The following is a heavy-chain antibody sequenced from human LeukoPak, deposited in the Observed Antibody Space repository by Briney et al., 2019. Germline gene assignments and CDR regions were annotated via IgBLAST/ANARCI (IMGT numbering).Heavy chain of an antibody. CDR2: INHSGST. CDR1: GGSFSGYY. J-gene: IGHJ5*02. V-gene: IGHV4-34*01. Sequence: SETLSLTCAVYGGSFSGYYWSWIRQPPGKGLEWIGEINHSGSTNYNPSLKSRVTISVDTSKNQFSLKLSSVTAADTAAYYCARGGSKGATPFDPWGQGTLVTVSS. D-gene: IGHD1-26*01. CDR3: ARGGSKGATPFDP.